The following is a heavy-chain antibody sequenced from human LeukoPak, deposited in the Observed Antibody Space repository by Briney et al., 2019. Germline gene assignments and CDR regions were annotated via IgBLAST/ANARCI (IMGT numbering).Heavy chain of an antibody. D-gene: IGHD6-13*01. CDR1: GFTFSDYS. V-gene: IGHV3-21*01. CDR2: ISITSSYI. CDR3: AGGSSRTYYYFDY. J-gene: IGHJ4*02. Sequence: GGSLRLSCAASGFTFSDYSMNWVRQAPGKGLEWVSSISITSSYIYYSDSVKGRFTISGDNAKNSLYLQMNSLRAEDTAVYYCAGGSSRTYYYFDYWGQGTLVTVSS.